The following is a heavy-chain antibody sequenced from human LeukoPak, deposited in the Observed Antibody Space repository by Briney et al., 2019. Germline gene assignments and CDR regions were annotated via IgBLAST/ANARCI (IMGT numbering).Heavy chain of an antibody. Sequence: SETLSLTCTVSGGSISSSSYYWGWIRQPPGKGLEWIGSIYYSGSTYYNPSLKSRVTISVDTSKNQFSLKLSSVTAADTAVYYCARDPVDTAMGTKGYWGQGTLVTVSS. J-gene: IGHJ4*02. CDR1: GGSISSSSYY. D-gene: IGHD5-18*01. CDR2: IYYSGST. V-gene: IGHV4-39*07. CDR3: ARDPVDTAMGTKGY.